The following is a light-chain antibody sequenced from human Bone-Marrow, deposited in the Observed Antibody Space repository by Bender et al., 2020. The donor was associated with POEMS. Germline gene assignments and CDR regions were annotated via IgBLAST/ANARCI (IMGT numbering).Light chain of an antibody. J-gene: IGLJ2*01. V-gene: IGLV1-44*01. CDR1: SSNIGAHA. Sequence: QSVLTQPPSASGTPGQRVTISCSGGSSNIGAHAVNWYQHLPGTAPKLLIYSSHRRPSGVPDRFSGSKSGTSASLAITGLQAEDEADYYCQSYDSSLSTYVVFGGGTKLTVL. CDR2: SSH. CDR3: QSYDSSLSTYVV.